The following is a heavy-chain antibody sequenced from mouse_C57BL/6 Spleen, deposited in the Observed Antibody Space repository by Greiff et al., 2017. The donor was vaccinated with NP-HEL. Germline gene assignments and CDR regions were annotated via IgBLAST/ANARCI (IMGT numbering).Heavy chain of an antibody. CDR3: ARHGPNYYGNWYFDV. CDR1: GFSLTSYG. D-gene: IGHD2-1*01. V-gene: IGHV2-6-1*01. Sequence: QVQLQQSGPGLVAPSQSLSITCTVSGFSLTSYGVHWVRQPPGKGLEWLVVIWSDGSTTYNSALKSRLSISKDNSKSQVFLKMNSLQTDDTAMYYCARHGPNYYGNWYFDVWGTGTTVTVSS. J-gene: IGHJ1*03. CDR2: IWSDGST.